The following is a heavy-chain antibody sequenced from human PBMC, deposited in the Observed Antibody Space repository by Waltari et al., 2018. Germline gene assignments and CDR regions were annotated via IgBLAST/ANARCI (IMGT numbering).Heavy chain of an antibody. V-gene: IGHV1-2*06. CDR1: GYTFTGYY. J-gene: IGHJ4*02. Sequence: QVQLVQSGAEVKKPGASVKVSCKASGYTFTGYYMHWVRQAPGQGLEWMGRINPNSGGTNYAQKFQGRVTMTRDTSISTAYMELSRLRSDDTAVYYCARDWARTGTTSWRADDYWGQGTLVTVSS. CDR2: INPNSGGT. CDR3: ARDWARTGTTSWRADDY. D-gene: IGHD1-7*01.